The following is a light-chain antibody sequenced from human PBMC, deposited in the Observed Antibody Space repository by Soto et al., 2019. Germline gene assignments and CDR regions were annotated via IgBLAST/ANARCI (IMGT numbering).Light chain of an antibody. CDR2: EAS. Sequence: DIQMTQSPSTLSETVGDRVTITCRASQIISSWLAWYQQKPGKAPKLLLYEASILESGVPSRFSGSGSGTEFTLTISSLQPDDFATYYCQQYDTYRTFGPGTKV. CDR1: QIISSW. J-gene: IGKJ1*01. V-gene: IGKV1-5*03. CDR3: QQYDTYRT.